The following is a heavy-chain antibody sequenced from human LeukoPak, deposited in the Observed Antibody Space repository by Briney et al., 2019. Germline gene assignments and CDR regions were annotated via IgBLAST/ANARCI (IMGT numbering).Heavy chain of an antibody. CDR2: IHHSGIT. CDR3: ARLASARYYDILTGYYGFDY. Sequence: SETLSLTCTVSGHSISSGYYWGWIRQSPGKGLEWIGSIHHSGITYYNPSLKSRVTISVDTSKNQFSLKLSSVTAADTAVYYCARLASARYYDILTGYYGFDYWGQGTLVTVSS. D-gene: IGHD3-9*01. J-gene: IGHJ4*02. V-gene: IGHV4-38-2*02. CDR1: GHSISSGYY.